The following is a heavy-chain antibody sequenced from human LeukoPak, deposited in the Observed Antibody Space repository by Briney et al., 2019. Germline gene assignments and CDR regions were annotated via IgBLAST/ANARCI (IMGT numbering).Heavy chain of an antibody. V-gene: IGHV4-59*08. D-gene: IGHD6-19*01. CDR3: ARIDRAVAGTIDY. Sequence: SETLSLTCTVSGGSISRYYWNWVRQPPGKGLEWIGYIYYSGSTNYNPSLKSRVTMSVDTSKNQFSLKLSSVTAADTAVYYCARIDRAVAGTIDYWGQGTLVTVSS. CDR1: GGSISRYY. CDR2: IYYSGST. J-gene: IGHJ4*02.